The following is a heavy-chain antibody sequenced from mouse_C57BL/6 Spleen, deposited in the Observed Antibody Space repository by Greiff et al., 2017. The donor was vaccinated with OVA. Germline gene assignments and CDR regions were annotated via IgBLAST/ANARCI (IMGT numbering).Heavy chain of an antibody. Sequence: EVQGVESGPELVKPGASVKIPCKASGYTFTDYNMDWVKQSHGKSLEWIGDINPNNGGTIYNQKFKGKATLTVDKSSSTAYMELRSLTSEDTAVYYCARGYGSSYEAMDYWGQGTSVTVSS. CDR1: GYTFTDYN. J-gene: IGHJ4*01. V-gene: IGHV1-18*01. D-gene: IGHD1-1*01. CDR2: INPNNGGT. CDR3: ARGYGSSYEAMDY.